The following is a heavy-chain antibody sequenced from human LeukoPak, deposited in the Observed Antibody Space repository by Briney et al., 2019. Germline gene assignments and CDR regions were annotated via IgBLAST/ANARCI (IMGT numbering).Heavy chain of an antibody. Sequence: SETLSLTCTVSGGSISSSSYFWGWIRQPPGKGLEWIGSFYYSGTTYYNPPLKSRVTISVDTSKNQFSLKLSSVTAADTAVYYCATDNSYGSGSYYTWGQGTLVTVSS. J-gene: IGHJ4*02. CDR1: GGSISSSSYF. V-gene: IGHV4-39*07. CDR3: ATDNSYGSGSYYT. CDR2: FYYSGTT. D-gene: IGHD3-10*01.